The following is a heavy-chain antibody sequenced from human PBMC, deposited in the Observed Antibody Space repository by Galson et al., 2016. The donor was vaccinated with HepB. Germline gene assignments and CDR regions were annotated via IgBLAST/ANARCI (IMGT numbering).Heavy chain of an antibody. V-gene: IGHV1-18*01. CDR3: ARLNDILTGERYYGMDV. D-gene: IGHD3-9*01. J-gene: IGHJ6*02. CDR2: ISAYNGNT. Sequence: SVKVSCKASGYTFTSYGISWVRQAPGQGLEWMGWISAYNGNTDYAQKLQGRVTMTTDTSTSTAYMELRSLRSDDTAVYYCARLNDILTGERYYGMDVWGQGTTVTVSS. CDR1: GYTFTSYG.